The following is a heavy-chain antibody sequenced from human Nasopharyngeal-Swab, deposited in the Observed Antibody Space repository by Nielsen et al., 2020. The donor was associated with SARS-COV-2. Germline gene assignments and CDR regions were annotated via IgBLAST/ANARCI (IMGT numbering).Heavy chain of an antibody. CDR3: AKAPYLRGLDV. Sequence: GGSLRLSCAASGFTLSSYAMSWVRQAPGKGLEWVSIISGSGDTTYYAVSVKDRFTISRDNSKNTLYLQTNSLRVKDTVVYYCAKAPYLRGLDVWGQGTTVTVSS. D-gene: IGHD2-21*01. CDR2: ISGSGDTT. CDR1: GFTLSSYA. J-gene: IGHJ6*02. V-gene: IGHV3-23*01.